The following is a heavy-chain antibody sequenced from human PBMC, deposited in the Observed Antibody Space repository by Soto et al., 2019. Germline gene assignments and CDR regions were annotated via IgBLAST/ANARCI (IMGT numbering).Heavy chain of an antibody. CDR2: ISSRSGNI. CDR1: GFTFSTYS. V-gene: IGHV3-21*01. Sequence: LRLSCAASGFTFSTYSMNWVRQAPGKGLEWVSSISSRSGNIYYADSVKGRFTISRDNAKNSLFLQMNSLRAEDTAVYYCARDLGSNRSLDDWGQGTLVTVSS. D-gene: IGHD2-2*01. CDR3: ARDLGSNRSLDD. J-gene: IGHJ4*02.